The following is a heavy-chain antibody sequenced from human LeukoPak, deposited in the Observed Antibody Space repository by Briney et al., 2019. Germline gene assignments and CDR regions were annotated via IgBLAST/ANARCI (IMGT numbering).Heavy chain of an antibody. J-gene: IGHJ3*02. D-gene: IGHD3-10*01. CDR1: GGSISRYY. CDR2: IDDSGNT. V-gene: IGHV4-59*01. CDR3: ARSDYHNSGSHTVFDAFDI. Sequence: NTSETLSLTCTGSGGSISRYYWSWIRRPPGKGLEWIGYIDDSGNTNYNPSLKSQVTISVDKSKNQFSLKLSFVTAADTAMYYCARSDYHNSGSHTVFDAFDIWGQGTRVTVSS.